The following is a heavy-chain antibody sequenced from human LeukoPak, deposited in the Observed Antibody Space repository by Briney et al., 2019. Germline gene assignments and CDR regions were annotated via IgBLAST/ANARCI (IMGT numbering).Heavy chain of an antibody. D-gene: IGHD3-9*01. CDR1: GGSISSYY. CDR3: ARFYYDILTGHRYFDY. V-gene: IGHV4-59*01. Sequence: SETLSLTCIVSGGSISSYYWSWIRQPPGKGLEWIGYIYDRGSTNYNPSLKSRVTISVDTSKNQFSLNLSSVTAADTAVYYCARFYYDILTGHRYFDYWGQGTLVTVSS. CDR2: IYDRGST. J-gene: IGHJ4*02.